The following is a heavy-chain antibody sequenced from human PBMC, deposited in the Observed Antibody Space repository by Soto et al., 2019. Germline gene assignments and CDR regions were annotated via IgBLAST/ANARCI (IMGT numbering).Heavy chain of an antibody. J-gene: IGHJ5*02. D-gene: IGHD6-13*01. CDR1: GGSISSGGYY. CDR2: IYYSGST. V-gene: IGHV4-31*03. CDR3: ARGGAAAGYNWFDP. Sequence: SETLSLTCTVSGGSISSGGYYWSWIRQHPGKGLEWIGYIYYSGSTYYNPSLKSRVTISVGTSKNQFSLKLSSVTAADTAVYYCARGGAAAGYNWFDPWRQGTLVTVSS.